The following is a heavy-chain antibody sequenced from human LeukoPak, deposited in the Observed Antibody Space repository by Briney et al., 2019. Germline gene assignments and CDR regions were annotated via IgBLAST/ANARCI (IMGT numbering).Heavy chain of an antibody. CDR1: GGSISSGGYS. CDR3: TRDAYCGGDCYRGNWYFDL. D-gene: IGHD2-21*02. CDR2: IYHSGST. Sequence: SQTLSLTCAVSGGSISSGGYSWSWIRQPPGKGLEWIGYIYHSGSTYYNPSLKSRVTISVDRSKNQFSLKLSSVTAADTAVYYCTRDAYCGGDCYRGNWYFDLWGRGTLVTVSS. J-gene: IGHJ2*01. V-gene: IGHV4-30-2*01.